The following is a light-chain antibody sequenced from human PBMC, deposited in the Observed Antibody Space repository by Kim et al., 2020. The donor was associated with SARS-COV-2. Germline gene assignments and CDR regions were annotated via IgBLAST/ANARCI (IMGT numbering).Light chain of an antibody. V-gene: IGKV3D-15*01. CDR3: QQYNNWPPRT. J-gene: IGKJ1*01. Sequence: SPGERATRSCRASRSVSSNLAWYQQKPGQAPRLLGYGASTRATGIPARFSGSGSGTEFTLTISSLQSEDFAVYYCQQYNNWPPRTFGQGTKVDIK. CDR2: GAS. CDR1: RSVSSN.